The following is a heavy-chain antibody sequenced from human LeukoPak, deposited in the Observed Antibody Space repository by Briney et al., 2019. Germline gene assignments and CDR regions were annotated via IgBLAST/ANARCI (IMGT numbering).Heavy chain of an antibody. V-gene: IGHV2-5*01. CDR2: TYWNDDN. Sequence: SGPTLVKPTQTLTLTCHFSGFSLTTSGVGVAWIRQPPGKPLEWLALTYWNDDNRYSPSLETRLTITRDTSKNQVVLTMTNMDPIDTATCYCAHFSTTMTTGYFDPWGQGVLVTVSS. CDR3: AHFSTTMTTGYFDP. J-gene: IGHJ5*02. D-gene: IGHD4-17*01. CDR1: GFSLTTSGVG.